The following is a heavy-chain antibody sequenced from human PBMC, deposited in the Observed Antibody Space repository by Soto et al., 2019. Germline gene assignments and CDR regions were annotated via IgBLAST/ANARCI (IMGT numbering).Heavy chain of an antibody. CDR3: GRGNRGDFDL. V-gene: IGHV3-74*01. Sequence: GGSLRLSCAASGFTFSYYWMHWVRQAPGKGLVWVSRIHRDGSSTTYADFVKGRFIISRDNARNTVDLQMNSVRVEDTAVDYRGRGNRGDFDLWGHGTELT. J-gene: IGHJ3*01. CDR1: GFTFSYYW. D-gene: IGHD7-27*01. CDR2: IHRDGSST.